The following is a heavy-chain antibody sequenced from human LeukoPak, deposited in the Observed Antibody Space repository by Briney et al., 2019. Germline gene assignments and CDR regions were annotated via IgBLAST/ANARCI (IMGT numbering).Heavy chain of an antibody. D-gene: IGHD6-19*01. CDR1: GFTFTTYA. V-gene: IGHV3-23*01. CDR3: AKRGGESSGWGPFDY. J-gene: IGHJ4*02. Sequence: TGGSLRLPCAASGFTFTTYAMCWVRQAPGKGLEWVSCIGNSGGDTVYADSVRGRFTVSRDTSRNTLFLEMNSLRAEDTAIYYCAKRGGESSGWGPFDYWGQGTLVTVSS. CDR2: IGNSGGDT.